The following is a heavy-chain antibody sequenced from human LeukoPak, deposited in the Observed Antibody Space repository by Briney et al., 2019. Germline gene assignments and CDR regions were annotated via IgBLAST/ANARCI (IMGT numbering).Heavy chain of an antibody. D-gene: IGHD3-22*01. CDR3: ARYYYDSSGYWYYFDY. Sequence: GGPLRLSCAASGFTVSSNYMSWVRQAPGKGLEWVSVIYSGGSTYYADSVKGRFTISRDNSKNTLYLQMNSLRAEDTAVYYCARYYYDSSGYWYYFDYWGQGTLVTVSS. J-gene: IGHJ4*02. CDR1: GFTVSSNY. V-gene: IGHV3-53*01. CDR2: IYSGGST.